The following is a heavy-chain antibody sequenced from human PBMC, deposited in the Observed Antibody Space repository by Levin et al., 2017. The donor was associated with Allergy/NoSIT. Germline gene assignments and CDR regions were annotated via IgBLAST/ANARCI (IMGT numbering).Heavy chain of an antibody. D-gene: IGHD2-15*01. CDR1: GGSISSYY. CDR2: IYYSGST. V-gene: IGHV4-59*01. Sequence: GSLRLSCTVSGGSISSYYWSWIRQPPGKGLEWIGYIYYSGSTNYNPSLKSRVTISVDTSKNQFSLKLSSVTAADTAVYYCARALAYCSGGSCYYDYWGQGTLVTVSS. CDR3: ARALAYCSGGSCYYDY. J-gene: IGHJ4*02.